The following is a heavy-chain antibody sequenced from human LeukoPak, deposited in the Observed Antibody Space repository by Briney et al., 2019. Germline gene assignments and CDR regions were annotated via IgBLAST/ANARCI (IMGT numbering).Heavy chain of an antibody. D-gene: IGHD3-3*01. J-gene: IGHJ4*02. Sequence: SETLSLTCTVSGGSISSYYWSWIRQPPGKGLEWIGYIYYSGSTNYNPSLKSRVTISVDTSKNQFSLKLSSVTAADTAVYYCARALNDFWSGYSDCWGQGTLVTVSS. CDR3: ARALNDFWSGYSDC. CDR2: IYYSGST. V-gene: IGHV4-59*08. CDR1: GGSISSYY.